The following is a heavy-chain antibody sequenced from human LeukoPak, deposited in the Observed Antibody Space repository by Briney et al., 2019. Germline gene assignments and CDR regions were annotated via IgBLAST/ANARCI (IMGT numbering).Heavy chain of an antibody. CDR1: GFTFCNSG. D-gene: IGHD3-22*01. CDR3: AKHAIWGGPFYYDRSVLDAVDM. V-gene: IGHV3-30*18. J-gene: IGHJ3*02. Sequence: GGSPRLSCAASGFTFCNSGTHWVRQAPGTGLEWVGVLSCDGKNKYYTDSVKGRFTISRDNSKNTLSLQVNSLRAEDTAVYYCAKHAIWGGPFYYDRSVLDAVDMWGQGTMVTVSS. CDR2: LSCDGKNK.